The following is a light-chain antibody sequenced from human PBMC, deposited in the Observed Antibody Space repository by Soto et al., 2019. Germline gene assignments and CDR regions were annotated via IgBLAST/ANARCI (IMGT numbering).Light chain of an antibody. J-gene: IGLJ1*01. Sequence: QSALTQPPSASGSPGQSVTISCTGTSSDIGGYNYVSWYQQHPGKAPKLMIYEVSSRPSGVPDRFSGSKSGNTASLTVSGLQAEDEADYDCSSYAGSNNPYVFGTGTKLTVL. CDR2: EVS. CDR3: SSYAGSNNPYV. CDR1: SSDIGGYNY. V-gene: IGLV2-8*01.